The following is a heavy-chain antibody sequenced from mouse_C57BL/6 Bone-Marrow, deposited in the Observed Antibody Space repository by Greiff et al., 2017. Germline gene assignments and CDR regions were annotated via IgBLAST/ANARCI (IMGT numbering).Heavy chain of an antibody. J-gene: IGHJ1*03. CDR1: GFTFSDYY. CDR3: AREGDYYYGSSYGYFDV. Sequence: EVKLMESEGGLVQPGSSMKLSCTASGFTFSDYYMAWVRQVPEKGLEWVANINYDGSSTYYLDSLKSRFIISRDNAKNILYLQMSSLKSEDTATYYCAREGDYYYGSSYGYFDVWGTGTTVTVSS. D-gene: IGHD1-1*01. V-gene: IGHV5-16*01. CDR2: INYDGSST.